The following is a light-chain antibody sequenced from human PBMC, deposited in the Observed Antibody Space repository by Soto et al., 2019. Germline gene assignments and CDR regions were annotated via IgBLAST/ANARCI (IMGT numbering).Light chain of an antibody. Sequence: QSALTQPPSASGSPGQSVTISCTGTSSDVGGYDYVSWYQQHPGKAPKLMIYEVNKRPSGVPDRFSGSKSGNVASLTISGLQAEDEADYYCCSYTSDLTPYVFGTGTKLTVL. J-gene: IGLJ1*01. CDR3: CSYTSDLTPYV. CDR1: SSDVGGYDY. CDR2: EVN. V-gene: IGLV2-8*01.